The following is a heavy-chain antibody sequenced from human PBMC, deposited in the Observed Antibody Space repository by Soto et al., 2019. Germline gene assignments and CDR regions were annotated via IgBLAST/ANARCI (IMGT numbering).Heavy chain of an antibody. CDR3: ARLPYSYVSLYFFDF. J-gene: IGHJ4*02. D-gene: IGHD5-18*01. Sequence: GSLRLSCAASGFTFSNYAVSWVRQSPGRGLEWVASISDRGGSTKYADSVNGRFTISRDNSRNTLFLQMDTLRAEDTAVYYCARLPYSYVSLYFFDFWGQGTLVTVSS. CDR2: ISDRGGST. CDR1: GFTFSNYA. V-gene: IGHV3-23*01.